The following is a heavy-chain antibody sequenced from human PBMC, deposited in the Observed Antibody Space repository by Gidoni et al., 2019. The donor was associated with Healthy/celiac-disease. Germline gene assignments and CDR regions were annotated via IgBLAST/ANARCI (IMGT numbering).Heavy chain of an antibody. J-gene: IGHJ3*02. V-gene: IGHV3-30*01. CDR3: ARVDAFDI. Sequence: QVQLVESGGGVVQPGRSLRLSCAASGFTFSSYAMHWVRQAPGKGLEWVGVISYDGSNKYYADSVKGRFTISRDNSKNTLYLQMNSLRAEDTAVYYCARVDAFDIWGQGTMVTVSS. CDR1: GFTFSSYA. CDR2: ISYDGSNK.